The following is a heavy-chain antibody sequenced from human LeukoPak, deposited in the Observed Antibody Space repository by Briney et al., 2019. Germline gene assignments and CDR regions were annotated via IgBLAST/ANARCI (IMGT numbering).Heavy chain of an antibody. CDR2: ISYDGSNE. Sequence: QAGGSLRLSCAASGFTFSYYAMHWVRQAPGKGLEWVAVISYDGSNEYYADSVKGRFTISRDNSKNTLSLQMNTLRPEDTAVYYCAIKGSVGYSGWFYAFDIWGQGTMVTVSS. CDR3: AIKGSVGYSGWFYAFDI. V-gene: IGHV3-30-3*01. CDR1: GFTFSYYA. J-gene: IGHJ3*02. D-gene: IGHD6-19*01.